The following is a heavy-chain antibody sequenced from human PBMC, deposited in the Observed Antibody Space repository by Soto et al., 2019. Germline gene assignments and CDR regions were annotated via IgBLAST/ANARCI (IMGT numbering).Heavy chain of an antibody. Sequence: ASVKVSCKASGYTFTSYDINWVRQATGQGLEWMGWMNPNSGNTGYAQKFQGRVTMTRNTSISTAYMELSSLRSEDTAVYYCTYYDFWSGYPRGAFDIWGQGTMVTVS. CDR3: TYYDFWSGYPRGAFDI. J-gene: IGHJ3*02. CDR2: MNPNSGNT. D-gene: IGHD3-3*01. V-gene: IGHV1-8*01. CDR1: GYTFTSYD.